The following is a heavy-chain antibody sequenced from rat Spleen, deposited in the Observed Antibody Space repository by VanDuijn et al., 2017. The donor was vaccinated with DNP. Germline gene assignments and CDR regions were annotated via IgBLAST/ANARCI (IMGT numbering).Heavy chain of an antibody. CDR1: GFTFSNYY. V-gene: IGHV4-2*01. Sequence: EVQLVESGGGLVQPGRSLKLSCAASGFTFSNYYMAWVRQAPGKGLEWIGEINQDSNMINYVPSLKDKFTISRDNAQNTLYLQMGKLGSEYTAIYYCVREHLGVTHWGQGTLVTVSS. D-gene: IGHD4-4*01. CDR2: INQDSNMI. J-gene: IGHJ3*01. CDR3: VREHLGVTH.